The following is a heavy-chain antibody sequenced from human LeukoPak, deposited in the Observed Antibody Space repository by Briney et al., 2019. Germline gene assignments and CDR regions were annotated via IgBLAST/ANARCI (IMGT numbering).Heavy chain of an antibody. J-gene: IGHJ4*02. D-gene: IGHD6-13*01. CDR1: GGTFSSYA. V-gene: IGHV1-69*04. CDR3: ARRLPLPGTSIAAASLDY. CDR2: IIPILGIA. Sequence: ASVKVSCKASGGTFSSYAISWVRQAPGQGLEWMGRIIPILGIANYAQKFQGRVTITADKSTSTAYMELSSLRSEDTAVYYCARRLPLPGTSIAAASLDYWGQGTLVTVSS.